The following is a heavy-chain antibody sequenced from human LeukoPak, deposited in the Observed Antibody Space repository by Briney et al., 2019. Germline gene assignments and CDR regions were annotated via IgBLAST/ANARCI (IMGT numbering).Heavy chain of an antibody. J-gene: IGHJ4*02. CDR1: GFTFSDYY. V-gene: IGHV3-11*01. Sequence: GGSLRLSCAASGFTFSDYYMSWIRQAPGKGLEWVSYISSSGSTIYYADSVKGRFTVSRDNSKNSLDLQMNSLRTEDTALYYGAKGRIAVAGLFDYWGQGTLVTVSS. CDR3: AKGRIAVAGLFDY. CDR2: ISSSGSTI. D-gene: IGHD6-19*01.